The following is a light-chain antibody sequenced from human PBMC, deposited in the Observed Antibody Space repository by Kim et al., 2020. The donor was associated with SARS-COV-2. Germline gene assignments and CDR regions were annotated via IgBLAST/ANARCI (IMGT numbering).Light chain of an antibody. J-gene: IGKJ3*01. CDR3: QQYKKWPFT. V-gene: IGKV3-15*01. CDR2: GAS. CDR1: QSVDSD. Sequence: ETLMTQSPATLSVSPGETATLSCRASQSVDSDLAWYQQKPGQAPRLLISGASSRATCVPGRFSGSGSGTEFTLVISSLESEDFAVYYCQQYKKWPFTFGPGTKVDIK.